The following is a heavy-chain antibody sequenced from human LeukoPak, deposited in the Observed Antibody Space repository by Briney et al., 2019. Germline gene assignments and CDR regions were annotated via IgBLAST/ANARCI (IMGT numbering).Heavy chain of an antibody. CDR1: GGSISSSTDY. Sequence: PSETLSLTCTVSGGSISSSTDYWSWIRQPPGKGLEWIGYIYYSGSTNYNPSLKSRVSISLDTSKNQFSLKLSSVTAADTAVYYCARGVSHYFYPDYWGQGALVTVSS. J-gene: IGHJ4*02. V-gene: IGHV4-61*01. D-gene: IGHD2/OR15-2a*01. CDR2: IYYSGST. CDR3: ARGVSHYFYPDY.